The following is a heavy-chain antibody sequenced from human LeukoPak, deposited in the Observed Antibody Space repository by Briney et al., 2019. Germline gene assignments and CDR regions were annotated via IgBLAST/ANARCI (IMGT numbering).Heavy chain of an antibody. CDR3: AKGITIFGVAPNWFDP. J-gene: IGHJ5*02. CDR2: ISGSGGST. CDR1: GFTFSSYA. D-gene: IGHD3-3*01. Sequence: GASLRLSCAASGFTFSSYAMSWVRQAPGKGLDWVSAISGSGGSTYYADSVKGRFTISRDNSKNTLYLQMNSLRAEDTAVYYCAKGITIFGVAPNWFDPRGQGTLVTVSS. V-gene: IGHV3-23*01.